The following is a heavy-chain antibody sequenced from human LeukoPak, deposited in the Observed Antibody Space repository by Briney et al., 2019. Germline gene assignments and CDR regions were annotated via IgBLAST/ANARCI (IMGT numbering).Heavy chain of an antibody. J-gene: IGHJ5*02. CDR2: INPSGGIT. V-gene: IGHV1-46*01. CDR1: GYTFTSYY. D-gene: IGHD2-8*01. Sequence: ASVKVSCKASGYTFTSYYMHWVRQAPGQGLEWMGIINPSGGITSYAQKFQGRVTMTRDMSTSTVYMELSSLRSEDTAVYYCAALSGYCTNGVCYFVDGFDPWGQGTLVTVSS. CDR3: AALSGYCTNGVCYFVDGFDP.